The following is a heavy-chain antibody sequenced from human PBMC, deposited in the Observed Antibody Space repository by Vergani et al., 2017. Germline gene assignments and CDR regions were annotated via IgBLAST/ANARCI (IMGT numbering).Heavy chain of an antibody. D-gene: IGHD5-24*01. V-gene: IGHV3-23*01. CDR1: GFTLSSLA. J-gene: IGHJ4*01. CDR3: GRGSDNYN. CDR2: IKNTGDST. Sequence: EVQLLQPEGAVVQLGGPLGLSCLASGFTLSSLALSWVRQGHGQGLEWVSSIKNTGDSTHYADSVKGRFTISRDNSKNTLYLQMNSLRVEDTAVYYCGRGSDNYNWGQGTLVTVSS.